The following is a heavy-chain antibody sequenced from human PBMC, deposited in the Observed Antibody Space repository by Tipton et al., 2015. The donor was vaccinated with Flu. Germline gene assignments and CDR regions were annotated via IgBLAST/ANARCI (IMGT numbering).Heavy chain of an antibody. CDR1: GGSIGSPYC. D-gene: IGHD3-10*02. CDR2: IYRSGST. Sequence: LRLSCSVSGGSIGSPYCWGWVRRPPGKGLEWIGTIYRSGSTYYNPSLKSRLTISVDTSQNQFSLRLSSVTAADAAVYYCARHTGDSVRGVIDYWGQGTLVTVSS. CDR3: ARHTGDSVRGVIDY. J-gene: IGHJ4*02. V-gene: IGHV4-38-2*01.